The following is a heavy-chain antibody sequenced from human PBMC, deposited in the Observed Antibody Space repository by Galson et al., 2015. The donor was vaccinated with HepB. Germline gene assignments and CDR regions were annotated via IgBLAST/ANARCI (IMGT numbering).Heavy chain of an antibody. CDR1: GYTFTTYG. CDR3: ARDRGYSGCYYGFDY. D-gene: IGHD1-26*01. J-gene: IGHJ4*02. Sequence: SVKVSCKASGYTFTTYGINWVRQAPGQGLEWMGWISVYNGNTNYAQKFQGRVTMTTDTSTSTAYMELKTLRSDDTAVYYCARDRGYSGCYYGFDYWGQGTLVTVSS. CDR2: ISVYNGNT. V-gene: IGHV1-18*04.